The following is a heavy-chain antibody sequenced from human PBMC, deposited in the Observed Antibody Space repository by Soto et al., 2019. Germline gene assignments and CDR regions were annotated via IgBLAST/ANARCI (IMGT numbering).Heavy chain of an antibody. D-gene: IGHD2-15*01. CDR3: ARLSGYCNGSSCYSWTTYYFGMDV. J-gene: IGHJ6*02. CDR2: TYHSGNP. V-gene: IGHV4-30-2*01. Sequence: SETLSLTCDVSGDTISTGGYTWAWIRQPPGKALEWIGHTYHSGNPYYNPSLKSRVIISVDTSKSQFSLNLRSVTAADTAVYYCARLSGYCNGSSCYSWTTYYFGMDVWGQGTTVTVSS. CDR1: GDTISTGGYT.